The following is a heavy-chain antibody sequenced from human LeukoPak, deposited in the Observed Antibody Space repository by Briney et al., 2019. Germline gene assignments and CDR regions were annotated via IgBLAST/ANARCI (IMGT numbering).Heavy chain of an antibody. Sequence: KPSETLSLTCIVSGGSINDYYWNWIRQPPGKGLEWIGCVYYTGSTYYNPSLRSRVSISEDRAKNQLSLKMSSVTAADTAMYYCARMPGLLSPYFDSWGLGTLVTVSS. CDR2: VYYTGST. V-gene: IGHV4-59*01. CDR1: GGSINDYY. CDR3: ARMPGLLSPYFDS. J-gene: IGHJ5*01. D-gene: IGHD3-3*01.